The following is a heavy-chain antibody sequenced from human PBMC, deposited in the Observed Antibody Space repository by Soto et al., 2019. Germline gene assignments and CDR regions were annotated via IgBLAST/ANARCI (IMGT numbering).Heavy chain of an antibody. Sequence: SETLSLTCSVSGGSISTVGHYWTWIRQPPGKGLEWIGSIYHTGSTYYSKSLRSRLTMSVDTSKSQFSLRLSSVTAADTAVYYCARAAGTLRSRNCDYWGQGTLVTVSS. CDR2: IYHTGST. CDR3: ARAAGTLRSRNCDY. D-gene: IGHD6-13*01. CDR1: GGSISTVGHY. J-gene: IGHJ4*02. V-gene: IGHV4-31*03.